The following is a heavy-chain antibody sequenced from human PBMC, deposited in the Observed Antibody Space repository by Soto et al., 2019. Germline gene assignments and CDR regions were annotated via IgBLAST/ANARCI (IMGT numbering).Heavy chain of an antibody. D-gene: IGHD3-3*01. CDR1: GYTLTELS. CDR2: FDPEDGET. V-gene: IGHV1-24*01. Sequence: ASVKVSCKVSGYTLTELSMHWVRQAPGKGLEWMGGFDPEDGETIYAQKFQGRVTMTEDTSTDTAYMELSSLRSEDTAVYYCATLSPRFGSVYYDDYWGQGTLVTVSS. CDR3: ATLSPRFGSVYYDDY. J-gene: IGHJ4*02.